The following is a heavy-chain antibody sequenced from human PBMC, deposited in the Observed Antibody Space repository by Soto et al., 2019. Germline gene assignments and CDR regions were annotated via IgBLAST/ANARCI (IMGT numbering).Heavy chain of an antibody. Sequence: KQSQTLSLTCAISGDSVSSNSAAWNWIRQSPSRGLEWLGRTYYRSKWYNDYAVSVKSRITINPDTSKNQFSLQLNSVTPEDTAVYYCARANTAMGRAVGAFDIWGQGTMVTVSS. D-gene: IGHD5-18*01. CDR1: GDSVSSNSAA. CDR2: TYYRSKWYN. V-gene: IGHV6-1*01. J-gene: IGHJ3*02. CDR3: ARANTAMGRAVGAFDI.